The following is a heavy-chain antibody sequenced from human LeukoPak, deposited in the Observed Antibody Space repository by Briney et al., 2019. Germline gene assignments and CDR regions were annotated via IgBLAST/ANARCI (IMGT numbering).Heavy chain of an antibody. V-gene: IGHV4-34*01. D-gene: IGHD4-17*01. CDR2: INHSGST. CDR1: GGSFSGYY. Sequence: SETLSLTCAVYGGSFSGYYWSWIRQPPGKGLEWIGEINHSGSTNYNPSLKGRVTISVDTSKNQFSLKLSSVTAADTAVYYCARGRYGDYGYWGQGTLVTVSS. J-gene: IGHJ4*02. CDR3: ARGRYGDYGY.